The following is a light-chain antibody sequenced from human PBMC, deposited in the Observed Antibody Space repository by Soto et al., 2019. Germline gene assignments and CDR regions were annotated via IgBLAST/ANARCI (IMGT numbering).Light chain of an antibody. CDR1: QSVSSIY. V-gene: IGKV3-20*01. CDR2: GAS. CDR3: RQYGSSRWT. Sequence: EIVLTQSPGTLSLSPGERATLSCRASQSVSSIYLAWYQQKPGQAPRLLIYGASSRATGIPDRFSGSGSGTDFTLTISRLEPEDFAVYYCRQYGSSRWTFGQGTKVDIK. J-gene: IGKJ1*01.